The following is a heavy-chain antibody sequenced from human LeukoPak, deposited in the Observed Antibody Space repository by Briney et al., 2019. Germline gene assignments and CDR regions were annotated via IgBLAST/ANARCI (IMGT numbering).Heavy chain of an antibody. CDR3: GRDPDYGDPY. V-gene: IGHV3-11*01. D-gene: IGHD4/OR15-4a*01. J-gene: IGHJ4*02. CDR2: ITSSGTTT. CDR1: GFSFSDFY. Sequence: GGSLRLSCSASGFSFSDFYMSWFRLSPEKGLEWIAYITSSGTTTEYADSVKGRFTISRVNAKNSLYLQMNSLRPEDTAIYYCGRDPDYGDPYWGQGTLVTGSS.